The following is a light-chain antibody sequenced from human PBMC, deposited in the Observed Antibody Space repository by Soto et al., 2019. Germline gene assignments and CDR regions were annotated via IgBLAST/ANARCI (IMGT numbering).Light chain of an antibody. J-gene: IGKJ1*01. CDR3: QQSYSTPWT. CDR1: QSISSY. Sequence: DIQMTQSPSSLSASVGARVTITCRASQSISSYFNWYQQKPGKAPKLLIYAASSLQSGVPSRFSGSGSGTDFTLTISSLQPEDFATYYCQQSYSTPWTFGQGTKVEIK. V-gene: IGKV1-39*01. CDR2: AAS.